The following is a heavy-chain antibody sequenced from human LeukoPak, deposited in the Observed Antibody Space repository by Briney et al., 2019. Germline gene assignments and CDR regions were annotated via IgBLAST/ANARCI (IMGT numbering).Heavy chain of an antibody. D-gene: IGHD3-16*02. V-gene: IGHV3-7*01. Sequence: PGGSLRLSCAASGFTFTNSWMSWVRQAPGKGLEWVANIKDDGSETRYVDSVKGRFTMSRDNAKNSLYLQMNSLRVEDTAVYCCVRDYLWGNYRSFDFWGQGTLVTVSS. CDR1: GFTFTNSW. J-gene: IGHJ4*02. CDR3: VRDYLWGNYRSFDF. CDR2: IKDDGSET.